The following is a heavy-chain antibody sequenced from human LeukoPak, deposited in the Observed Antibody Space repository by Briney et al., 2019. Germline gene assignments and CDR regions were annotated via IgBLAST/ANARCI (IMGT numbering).Heavy chain of an antibody. CDR2: IKRDGSER. D-gene: IGHD6-6*01. CDR1: GFTFSSYW. V-gene: IGHV3-7*01. J-gene: IGHJ4*02. CDR3: ARDGWQLDDFDY. Sequence: GGSLRLSCAASGFTFSSYWMTWVRQAPGKGLEWVANIKRDGSERYYVDSVKGRFTISRDNAKNSLYLQMNSLRVEDTAVYYCARDGWQLDDFDYWGQGTLVTVSS.